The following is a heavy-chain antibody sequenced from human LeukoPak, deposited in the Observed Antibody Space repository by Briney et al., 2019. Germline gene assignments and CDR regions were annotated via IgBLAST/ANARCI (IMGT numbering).Heavy chain of an antibody. CDR2: ISYSGST. J-gene: IGHJ3*02. CDR1: GGSISSFY. V-gene: IGHV4-59*08. CDR3: ARQVHADAFDI. Sequence: SETLSLTCTVSGGSISSFYWSWIRQPPGKGLEWIGYISYSGSTNYNPSLKRRVTISVDTSKNQFSLKLSSVTVADTAVYYCARQVHADAFDIWGQGTLVTVSS.